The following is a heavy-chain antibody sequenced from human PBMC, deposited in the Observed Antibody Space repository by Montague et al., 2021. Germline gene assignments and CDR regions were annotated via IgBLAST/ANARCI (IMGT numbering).Heavy chain of an antibody. CDR1: GFTFSLYA. Sequence: SLRLSCAASGFTFSLYAMSWFRQAPGKGLVWVSRINGFGTNTYYADSVKGRFTISRDNSKNTLDLQMNSLRAEDTAVYYCAKDSVCSWAAPYYYYMDVWGKGTTVTVSS. CDR2: INGFGTNT. CDR3: AKDSVCSWAAPYYYYMDV. J-gene: IGHJ6*03. V-gene: IGHV3-23*01. D-gene: IGHD6-13*01.